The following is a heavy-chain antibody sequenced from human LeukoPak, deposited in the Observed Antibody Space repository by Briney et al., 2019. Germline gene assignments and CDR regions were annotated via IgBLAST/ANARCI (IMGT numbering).Heavy chain of an antibody. CDR1: GGSFSGYY. CDR3: ARGRPSIAARHFFDY. D-gene: IGHD6-6*01. J-gene: IGHJ4*02. CDR2: INHSGST. Sequence: SETLSLTCAVYGGSFSGYYWSWLRQPPGKGLEWIGEINHSGSTNYNPSLKSRVTISVDTSKNQFSLKLSSVTAADTAVYYCARGRPSIAARHFFDYWGQGTLVTVSS. V-gene: IGHV4-34*01.